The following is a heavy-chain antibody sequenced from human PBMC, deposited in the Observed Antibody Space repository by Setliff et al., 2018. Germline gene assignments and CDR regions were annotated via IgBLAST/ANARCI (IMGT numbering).Heavy chain of an antibody. CDR1: GGSVSSTSHY. V-gene: IGHV4-39*07. J-gene: IGHJ1*01. CDR3: ARVDFTMIQGVLGL. D-gene: IGHD3-10*01. CDR2: VYYSGYT. Sequence: SETLSLTCNVSGGSVSSTSHYWGWIRQPPGKGMEWTGSVYYSGYTYYNPSLQSRVTISVDMSKNQFSMKLTSVTAADTAAYYCARVDFTMIQGVLGLWGQGTLVTVSS.